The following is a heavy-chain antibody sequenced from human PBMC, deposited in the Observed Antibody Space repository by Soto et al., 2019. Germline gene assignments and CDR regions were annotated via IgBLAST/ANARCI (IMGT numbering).Heavy chain of an antibody. V-gene: IGHV1-69*13. D-gene: IGHD3-16*02. CDR1: GGTFSSYA. CDR3: ARDSQSNDYVWGSYRYSPFDY. J-gene: IGHJ4*02. Sequence: SVKVSCKASGGTFSSYAISWVRQAPGQGLEWMGGIIPTFGTANYAQKFQGRVTITADESTSTAYVELSSLRSEDTAVYYCARDSQSNDYVWGSYRYSPFDYCGPGALVTVST. CDR2: IIPTFGTA.